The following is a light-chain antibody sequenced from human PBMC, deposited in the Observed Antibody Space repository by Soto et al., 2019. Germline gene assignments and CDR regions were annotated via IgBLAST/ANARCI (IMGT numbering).Light chain of an antibody. CDR1: QSVSSR. CDR2: GAS. CDR3: HQRQSWPRT. V-gene: IGKV3-11*01. Sequence: EIVLTQSPGTLSLSPGERATLSCRASQSVSSRLAWYQQKPGQAPRLLISGASSRATGIPDRFSGSGSATDFTLTISDVQPEDFALYYCHQRQSWPRTFGQGTKV. J-gene: IGKJ1*01.